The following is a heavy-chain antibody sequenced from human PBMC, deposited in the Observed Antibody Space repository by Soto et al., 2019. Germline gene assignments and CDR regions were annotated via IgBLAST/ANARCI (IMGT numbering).Heavy chain of an antibody. CDR3: ATVSLQLTTMDY. CDR2: IYHSGSA. J-gene: IGHJ4*02. CDR1: VGYVSRGSYY. Sequence: QVQLQESGPGLVRPSETLSLTCIVAVGYVSRGSYYWNWIRQPPGKGLEWIASIYHSGSADYNPSLKSRVTISVDTSKNQFSLKLGSVTAADTAVYYCATVSLQLTTMDYWGQGGLVTVAS. D-gene: IGHD4-4*01. V-gene: IGHV4-61*01.